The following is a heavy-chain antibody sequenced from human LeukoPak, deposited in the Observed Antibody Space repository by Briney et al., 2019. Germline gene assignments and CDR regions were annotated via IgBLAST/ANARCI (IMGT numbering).Heavy chain of an antibody. Sequence: GSLSLSCTASEFTFSSYWMSWVRQAPGKGLAWVANIKQDGSEKDYVDSVKGRFTISRDNAKNSLYLQMNNLRAEDTAVYYCARYCGGDCYGMDVWGQGTTVTVSS. CDR2: IKQDGSEK. CDR1: EFTFSSYW. V-gene: IGHV3-7*01. CDR3: ARYCGGDCYGMDV. D-gene: IGHD2-21*01. J-gene: IGHJ6*02.